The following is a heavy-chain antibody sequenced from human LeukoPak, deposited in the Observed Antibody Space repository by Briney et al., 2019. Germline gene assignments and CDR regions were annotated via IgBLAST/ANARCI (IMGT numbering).Heavy chain of an antibody. J-gene: IGHJ4*02. V-gene: IGHV3-33*08. D-gene: IGHD1-26*01. CDR2: IWYDGSNK. CDR1: GFTFSSYG. CDR3: VRDQSRREGSYYIILDY. Sequence: SGRSLRLSCAASGFTFSSYGMHWVRQAPGKGLEWVAVIWYDGSNKYYADSVKGRFTISRDNSKNTLYLQMNSLRAEDTAVYYCVRDQSRREGSYYIILDYWGQGTLVTVSS.